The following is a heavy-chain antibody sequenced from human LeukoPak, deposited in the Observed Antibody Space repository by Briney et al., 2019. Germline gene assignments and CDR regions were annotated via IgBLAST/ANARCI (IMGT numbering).Heavy chain of an antibody. J-gene: IGHJ4*02. CDR1: GGSISNYY. Sequence: SETLSLTCTVSGGSISNYYWSWIRQPPGKGLEWIGFIYSGGSTNYNPSLKGRVTISVDTSKNQFSLKMSSVTAADTAVYYCARDLASCAGDCYSDGFDYWGQGTLVTVSS. D-gene: IGHD2-21*02. V-gene: IGHV4-4*08. CDR3: ARDLASCAGDCYSDGFDY. CDR2: IYSGGST.